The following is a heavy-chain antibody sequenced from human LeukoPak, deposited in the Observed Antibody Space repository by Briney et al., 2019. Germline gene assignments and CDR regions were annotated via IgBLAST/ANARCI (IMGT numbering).Heavy chain of an antibody. V-gene: IGHV4-38-2*02. D-gene: IGHD3-10*01. CDR2: IYHSGST. J-gene: IGHJ4*02. CDR1: GYSISSGYY. CDR3: ASSSGELLPTYLDY. Sequence: SETLSLTCTVSGYSISSGYYWGWIRQPPGKGLEWIGSIYHSGSTYYNPSLKSRVTISVDTSKNQFSLKLSSVTAADTAVYYCASSSGELLPTYLDYWGQGTLVTVSS.